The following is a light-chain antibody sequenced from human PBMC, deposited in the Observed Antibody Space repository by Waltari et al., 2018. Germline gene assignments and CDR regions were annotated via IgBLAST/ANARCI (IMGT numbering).Light chain of an antibody. V-gene: IGLV2-8*01. J-gene: IGLJ2*01. CDR2: EVT. CDR1: SSDVGGFNY. Sequence: QSALTQPPSASGSPGPSVTISCTGTSSDVGGFNYVSWYQQHPGKAPKLIIFEVTKRPSGVPDRFSGSKSGNTASLTVSGLQSEDEADYYCSSYGGNNNILFGGGTKLSVL. CDR3: SSYGGNNNIL.